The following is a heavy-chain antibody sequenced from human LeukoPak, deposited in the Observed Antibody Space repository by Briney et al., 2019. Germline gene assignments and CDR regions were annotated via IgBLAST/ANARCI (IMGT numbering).Heavy chain of an antibody. CDR3: AKVRVVVAATGGYFDY. Sequence: PGGSLRLSCAASGFTFSSYAMSWVRQAPGKGLEWVSAISGSGGSTYYADSVKGRFTISRDNSKNTLYLQVNSLRAEDTAVYYCAKVRVVVAATGGYFDYWGQGTLVTVSS. CDR1: GFTFSSYA. V-gene: IGHV3-23*01. J-gene: IGHJ4*02. CDR2: ISGSGGST. D-gene: IGHD2-15*01.